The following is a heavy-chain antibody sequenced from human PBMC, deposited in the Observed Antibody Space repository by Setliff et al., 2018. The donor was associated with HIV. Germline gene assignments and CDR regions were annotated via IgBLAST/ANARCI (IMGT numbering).Heavy chain of an antibody. Sequence: PSETLSLTCTVSGASISSHNYYWGWIRQHPGKGLEWIGYIFYSGSTYYNPSLKSRVTISVDTSKNQFSLKLSSVTAADTAVYYCARTSEYDFGLTKYLDYWGQGTLVTVSS. J-gene: IGHJ4*02. D-gene: IGHD3-3*01. CDR2: IFYSGST. V-gene: IGHV4-30-4*08. CDR1: GASISSHNYY. CDR3: ARTSEYDFGLTKYLDY.